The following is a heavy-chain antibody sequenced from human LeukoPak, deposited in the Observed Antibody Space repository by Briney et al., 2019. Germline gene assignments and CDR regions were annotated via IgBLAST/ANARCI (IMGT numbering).Heavy chain of an antibody. V-gene: IGHV3-30-3*01. CDR1: GLTFSIYA. D-gene: IGHD1-26*01. J-gene: IGHJ4*02. Sequence: GGSLRLSCAASGLTFSIYAMHWVRQAPGKGLEWVAVVISYDGSKKYYADSVKGRFTISRDNSKNTLYLQMNSLRAEDTAVYYCARDSTDGVIPRELHPPFDYWGQGTLVTVST. CDR3: ARDSTDGVIPRELHPPFDY. CDR2: VISYDGSKK.